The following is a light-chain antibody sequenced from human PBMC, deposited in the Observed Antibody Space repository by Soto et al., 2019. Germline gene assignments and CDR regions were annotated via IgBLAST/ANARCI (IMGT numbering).Light chain of an antibody. CDR2: EVS. V-gene: IGLV2-14*01. J-gene: IGLJ3*02. CDR1: SSDVGGYNY. Sequence: QSGLTQPASVSGSPGQSITISCTGTSSDVGGYNYVSWYQQHPGKAPKLMIYEVSNRPSGVSNRFSGSKSGNTASLTISGLQAEDEADYYCSSYAGSFTWVFGGGTKLTVL. CDR3: SSYAGSFTWV.